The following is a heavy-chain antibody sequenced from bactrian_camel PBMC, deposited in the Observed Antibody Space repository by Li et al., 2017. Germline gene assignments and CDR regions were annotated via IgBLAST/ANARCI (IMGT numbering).Heavy chain of an antibody. V-gene: IGHV3S40*01. D-gene: IGHD3*01. CDR1: LFTFPY. Sequence: VQLVESGGGLVQPGGSLRLSCASSLFTFPYMTWVRQAPGKGFEWVSTINPGGSTDYADSVRGRFTISRDNAKNTVYLQLNSLKAEDMAMYYCAADPRWTGASCIRERGAVFPYWGQGTQVTVS. CDR2: INPGGST. J-gene: IGHJ4*01. CDR3: AADPRWTGASCIRERGAVFPY.